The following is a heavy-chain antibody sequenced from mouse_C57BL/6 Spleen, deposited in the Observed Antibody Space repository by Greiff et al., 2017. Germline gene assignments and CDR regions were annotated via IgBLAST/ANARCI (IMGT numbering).Heavy chain of an antibody. CDR2: IYPRSGNT. D-gene: IGHD2-2*01. CDR1: GYTFTSYG. J-gene: IGHJ2*01. V-gene: IGHV1-81*01. Sequence: VQLQQSGAELARPGASVKLSCKASGYTFTSYGISWVKQRTGQGLEWIGEIYPRSGNTYYNEKFKGKDTLTADKSSSTAYMELRSLTSEDSAVYFCASGTMVTQYYWGQGTTLTVSS. CDR3: ASGTMVTQYY.